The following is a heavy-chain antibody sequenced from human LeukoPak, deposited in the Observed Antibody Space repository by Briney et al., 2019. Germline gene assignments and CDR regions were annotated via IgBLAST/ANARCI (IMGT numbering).Heavy chain of an antibody. V-gene: IGHV4-59*08. CDR1: GGSITSHY. Sequence: SETLSLTCTVSGGSITSHYWSWIRQPPGKGLEWIAYIYYSGSTTYNPSLKSRVTISADTSKNQFSLKLSSVTAADTAVYYCARLTTYYYGSGTYWYLDYWGQGTLVTVSS. J-gene: IGHJ4*02. CDR3: ARLTTYYYGSGTYWYLDY. CDR2: IYYSGST. D-gene: IGHD3-10*01.